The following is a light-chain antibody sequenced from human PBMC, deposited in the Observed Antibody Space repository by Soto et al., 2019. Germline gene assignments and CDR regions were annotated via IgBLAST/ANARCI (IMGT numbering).Light chain of an antibody. Sequence: QSVLTQPASVSGSPGQSITISCTGTSRDVGGYNYVSWYQQYPGKAPKLMIYGVTNRPSGVSNRFSGSKSGTSASLAISGLQSEDEADYYCAAWDDSLNGYVFGTGTKVTVL. J-gene: IGLJ1*01. CDR1: SRDVGGYNY. V-gene: IGLV2-14*01. CDR2: GVT. CDR3: AAWDDSLNGYV.